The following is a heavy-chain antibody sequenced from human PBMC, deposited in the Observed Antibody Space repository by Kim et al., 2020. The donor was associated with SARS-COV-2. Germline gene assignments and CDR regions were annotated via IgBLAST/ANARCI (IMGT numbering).Heavy chain of an antibody. CDR1: GYTFTSYG. V-gene: IGHV1-18*01. J-gene: IGHJ4*02. D-gene: IGHD1-26*01. CDR3: ARDPPRWPGATTYFLGYFDY. CDR2: ISAYNGNT. Sequence: ASVKVSCKASGYTFTSYGISWVRQAPGQGLEWMGWISAYNGNTNYAQKLQGRVTMTTDTSTSTAYMELRSLRSDDTAVYYCARDPPRWPGATTYFLGYFDYWGQGTLVTVSS.